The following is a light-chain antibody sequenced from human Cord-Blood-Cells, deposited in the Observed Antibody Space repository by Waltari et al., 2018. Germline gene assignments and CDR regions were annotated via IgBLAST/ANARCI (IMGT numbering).Light chain of an antibody. CDR3: CSYAGSSTWV. J-gene: IGLJ3*02. CDR2: EGS. Sequence: SALTQPASVSGSPGQSITISCPGTSSDVWCSNLFSWYLQHPDKTPKLMIYEGSKRPSGVSNRFSGSKSGNTASLTISGLQAEDEADYYCCSYAGSSTWVFGGGTKLTVL. V-gene: IGLV2-23*01. CDR1: SSDVWCSNL.